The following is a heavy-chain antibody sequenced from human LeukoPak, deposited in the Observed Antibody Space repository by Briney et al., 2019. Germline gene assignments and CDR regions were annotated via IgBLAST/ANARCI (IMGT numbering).Heavy chain of an antibody. CDR3: ATSGAGEWFDP. CDR2: IYYSGST. V-gene: IGHV4-59*11. D-gene: IGHD6-19*01. Sequence: ASETLSLTCTVSGGSISSHYWSWIRQPPGKGLEWIGYIYYSGSTNYNPSLKSRVTISVDTSKNQFSLKLSSVTAADTAVYYCATSGAGEWFDPWGQGTLVTVSS. J-gene: IGHJ5*02. CDR1: GGSISSHY.